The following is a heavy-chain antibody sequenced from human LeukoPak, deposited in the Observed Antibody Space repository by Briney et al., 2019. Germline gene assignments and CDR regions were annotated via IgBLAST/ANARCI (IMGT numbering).Heavy chain of an antibody. J-gene: IGHJ4*02. D-gene: IGHD2-15*01. CDR3: ARGYCSGGSCYPFDY. CDR1: GGSISSGGYY. CDR2: IYYSGST. V-gene: IGHV4-31*03. Sequence: SETLSLTCTVSGGSISSGGYYWSWIRQHPGKGLEWIGYIYYSGSTYYNPSLRSRVTISVDTSKNQFSLKLSSVTAADTAVYYCARGYCSGGSCYPFDYWGQGTLVTVSS.